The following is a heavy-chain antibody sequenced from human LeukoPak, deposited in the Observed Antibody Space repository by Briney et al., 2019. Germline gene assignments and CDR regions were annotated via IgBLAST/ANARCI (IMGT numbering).Heavy chain of an antibody. CDR2: VGTDSDT. CDR3: AKKTPGIHPFDS. CDR1: GFTFRTSA. V-gene: IGHV3-23*01. D-gene: IGHD6-13*01. Sequence: GGSLRLSCAASGFTFRTSAFSWVRQSPGRGLEWVSTVGTDSDTYYADSVKGRFTISRDNSKNTVYLQMTGLRADDTAVHYCAKKTPGIHPFDSWGQGTLVTVSP. J-gene: IGHJ4*02.